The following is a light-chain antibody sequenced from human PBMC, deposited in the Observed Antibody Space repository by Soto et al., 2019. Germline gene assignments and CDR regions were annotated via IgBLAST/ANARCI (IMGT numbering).Light chain of an antibody. Sequence: QSALTQPASLSGSPGQSITISCTGTSSDIGGSKYVSWYQQHPGKAPKLMIYEVTYRPSGVSDRFSGSKSGNTASLTVSGLQAEDEADYYCCSYADSNTWVFGGGTKLTVL. CDR2: EVT. CDR1: SSDIGGSKY. V-gene: IGLV2-23*02. J-gene: IGLJ3*02. CDR3: CSYADSNTWV.